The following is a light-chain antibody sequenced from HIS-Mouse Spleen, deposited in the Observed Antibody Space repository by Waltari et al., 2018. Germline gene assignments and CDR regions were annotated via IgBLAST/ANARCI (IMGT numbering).Light chain of an antibody. J-gene: IGLJ3*02. CDR3: AAWDDSLSGPV. CDR1: SSHIGSNY. CDR2: RNN. Sequence: QSVLTQPPSASGTPGQRVTIPCSGSSSHIGSNYVYWYHQLPGTAPKLLIYRNNQRPSGVPDRFSGSKSGTSASLAISGLRSEDEADYYCAAWDDSLSGPVFGGGTKLTVL. V-gene: IGLV1-47*01.